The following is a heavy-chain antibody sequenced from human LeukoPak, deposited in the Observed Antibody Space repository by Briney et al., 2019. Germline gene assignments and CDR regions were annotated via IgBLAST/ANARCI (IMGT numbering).Heavy chain of an antibody. Sequence: SETLSLTCAVYGGSFSDYYWTWIRQPPGKGLEWIGEINHSGSTNYSPSLKNRVTISVDTSKSQFSLKLSSVTAADTAVYYCARGLGYCSGGSCYGTNYFDYWGQGTLVTVSS. J-gene: IGHJ4*02. D-gene: IGHD2-15*01. CDR1: GGSFSDYY. CDR2: INHSGST. V-gene: IGHV4-34*01. CDR3: ARGLGYCSGGSCYGTNYFDY.